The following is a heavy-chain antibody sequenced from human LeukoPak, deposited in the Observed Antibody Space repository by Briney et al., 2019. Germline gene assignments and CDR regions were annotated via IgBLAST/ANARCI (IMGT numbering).Heavy chain of an antibody. V-gene: IGHV1-46*01. CDR1: GYTFTSYY. CDR2: INPSGGST. CDR3: ARDLNYYDSSGYYDAFDI. D-gene: IGHD3-22*01. Sequence: ASVKVSCKASGYTFTSYYMHWVRQAPGQGLEWMGIINPSGGSTSYAQKFQGRVTMTRDMSTSTVCMELSSLRSEDTAVYYCARDLNYYDSSGYYDAFDIWGQGTMVTVSS. J-gene: IGHJ3*02.